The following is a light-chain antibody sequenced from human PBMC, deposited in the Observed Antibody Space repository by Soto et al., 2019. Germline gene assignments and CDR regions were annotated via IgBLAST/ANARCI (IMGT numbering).Light chain of an antibody. V-gene: IGKV3-15*01. Sequence: EIVMTQSPATLSVSPGESATLSCRASQSVRSNLAWYQQKPGQAPRLLIYGASTRATGIPARFSGSGSGTEYTLTISGLQSEDFASYYCQQYYSSWTFGQGTKVEV. J-gene: IGKJ1*01. CDR1: QSVRSN. CDR3: QQYYSSWT. CDR2: GAS.